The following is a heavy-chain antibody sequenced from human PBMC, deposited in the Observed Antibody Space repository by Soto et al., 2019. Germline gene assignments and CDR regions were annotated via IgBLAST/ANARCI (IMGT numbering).Heavy chain of an antibody. CDR1: GYTFTSYY. CDR2: INPSGGST. V-gene: IGHV1-46*01. Sequence: ASVKVSCKASGYTFTSYYMHWVRQAPGQGLEWMGIINPSGGSTSYAQKFQGRVTMTRDTSTSTVYMELSSLRSEDTAVYYCARDNTDTAMVPYYGMDVWGQGTTVTVSS. J-gene: IGHJ6*02. D-gene: IGHD5-18*01. CDR3: ARDNTDTAMVPYYGMDV.